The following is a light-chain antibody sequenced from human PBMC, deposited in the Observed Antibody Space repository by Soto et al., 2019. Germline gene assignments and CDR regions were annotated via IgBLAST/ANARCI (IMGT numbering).Light chain of an antibody. CDR1: QSVSSK. Sequence: EIVMTQSPATLSLSPGERATLSCRASQSVSSKLAWFQQKPGQAPRLLIYGSYTRATGIPARFSGSGSGTEFTLTISSLQSEDFAVYYCQQYNNWPLTFGQGTKLEIK. CDR2: GSY. V-gene: IGKV3D-15*01. J-gene: IGKJ1*01. CDR3: QQYNNWPLT.